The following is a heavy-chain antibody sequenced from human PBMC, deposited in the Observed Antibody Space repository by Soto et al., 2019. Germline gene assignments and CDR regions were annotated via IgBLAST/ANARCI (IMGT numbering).Heavy chain of an antibody. CDR2: IYYSGST. CDR1: GGSISSSSYY. CDR3: ARRRAYYYYGMDV. J-gene: IGHJ6*02. Sequence: QLQLQESGPGLVKPSETLSLTCTVSGGSISSSSYYWGWLRQPPGKVLEWIGSIYYSGSTYYNPSLKSRVTISVDTSKNQFSLKLSSVTAADTAVYYCARRRAYYYYGMDVWGQGTTVTVYS. V-gene: IGHV4-39*01.